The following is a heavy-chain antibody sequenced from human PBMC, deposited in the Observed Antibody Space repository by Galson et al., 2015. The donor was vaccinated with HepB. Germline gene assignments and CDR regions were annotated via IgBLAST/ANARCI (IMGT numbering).Heavy chain of an antibody. Sequence: TLSLTCSVSGASVSHSTYFWSWVRQPAGKGLEWIGRVHTTGSTNYNPSLKSRVTILVDTSNNQFSLRLTSVTAADTAVYYCARDRGYRGPEIEYWGQGTLVTVSS. D-gene: IGHD5-18*01. CDR1: GASVSHSTYF. CDR2: VHTTGST. CDR3: ARDRGYRGPEIEY. V-gene: IGHV4-61*02. J-gene: IGHJ4*02.